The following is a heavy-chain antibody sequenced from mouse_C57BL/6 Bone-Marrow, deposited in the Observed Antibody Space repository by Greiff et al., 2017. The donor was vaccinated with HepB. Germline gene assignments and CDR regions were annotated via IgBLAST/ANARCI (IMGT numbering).Heavy chain of an antibody. J-gene: IGHJ3*01. V-gene: IGHV5-4*01. CDR3: ARDGEGYYAWFAY. CDR2: LSDGGSYT. D-gene: IGHD2-3*01. Sequence: EVKVVESGGGLVKPGGSLKLSCAASGFTFSSYAMSWVRQTPEKRLEWVATLSDGGSYTYYPDNVKGRFTISRDNAKNNLYLQMSHLKSEDTAMYYCARDGEGYYAWFAYWGQGTLVTVSA. CDR1: GFTFSSYA.